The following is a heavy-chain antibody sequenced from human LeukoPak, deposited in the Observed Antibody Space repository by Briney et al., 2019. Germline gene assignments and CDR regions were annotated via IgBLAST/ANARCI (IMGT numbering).Heavy chain of an antibody. CDR2: INHSGST. CDR1: GGSFSGYY. CDR3: ARHARYYCGGDCYSEGGQYYYYYMDV. V-gene: IGHV4-34*01. J-gene: IGHJ6*03. Sequence: PSETLSLTCAVYGGSFSGYYWSWIRQPPGKGLEWIGEINHSGSTNYNPSLKSRVTISVDTSKNQFSLKLSSVTAADTAVYYCARHARYYCGGDCYSEGGQYYYYYMDVWGKGTTVTISS. D-gene: IGHD2-21*02.